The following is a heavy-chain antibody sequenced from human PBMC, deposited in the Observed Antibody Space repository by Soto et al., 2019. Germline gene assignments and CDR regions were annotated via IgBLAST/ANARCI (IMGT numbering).Heavy chain of an antibody. Sequence: GGSLRLSCAASGFTFSSYSMNWVRQAPGKGLEWVSSISSSSSYIYYADSVKGRFTISRDSAKNSLYLQMNSLRAEDTAVYYCARDRRRSYYFDYWGQGTLVTVSS. CDR1: GFTFSSYS. J-gene: IGHJ4*02. CDR2: ISSSSSYI. CDR3: ARDRRRSYYFDY. D-gene: IGHD3-16*01. V-gene: IGHV3-21*01.